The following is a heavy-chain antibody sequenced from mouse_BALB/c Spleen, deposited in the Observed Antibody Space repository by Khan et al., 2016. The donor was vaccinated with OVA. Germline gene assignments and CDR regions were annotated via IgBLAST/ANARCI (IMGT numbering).Heavy chain of an antibody. V-gene: IGHV1S41*01. CDR2: IAPGSGST. J-gene: IGHJ4*01. D-gene: IGHD1-1*01. Sequence: DLVMPGAAVTLSCKASGYTFTSYWINWIKQRPGQGLEWIGRIAPGSGSTSSNDMFKGKATLTVDASSSTAYIQLSSLSSEDSAVFFCARSNEYGSGLYAMDYWGQGTSVTVSS. CDR3: ARSNEYGSGLYAMDY. CDR1: GYTFTSYW.